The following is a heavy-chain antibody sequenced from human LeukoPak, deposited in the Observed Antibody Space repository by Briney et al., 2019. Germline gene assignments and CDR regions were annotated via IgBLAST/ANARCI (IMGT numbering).Heavy chain of an antibody. CDR2: IYYSGST. D-gene: IGHD3-10*01. Sequence: PLETLSLTCTVSGGSISSGDYYWSWIRQPPGKGLEWIGYIYYSGSTYYNPSLKSRVTISVDTSKNQFSLKLSSVTAADTAVYYCARVPRSAVGSGPHFDYWGQGTLVTVSS. CDR3: ARVPRSAVGSGPHFDY. V-gene: IGHV4-30-4*08. J-gene: IGHJ4*02. CDR1: GGSISSGDYY.